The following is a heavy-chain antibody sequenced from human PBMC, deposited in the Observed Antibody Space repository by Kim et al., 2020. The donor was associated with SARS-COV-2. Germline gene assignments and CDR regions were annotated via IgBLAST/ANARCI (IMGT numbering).Heavy chain of an antibody. D-gene: IGHD2-2*01. CDR1: GFTFSYYG. Sequence: GGSLRLSCAASGFTFSYYGMHWVRQAPGKGLEWVAVISYDGSNKYYADSVKGRFTISRDNSENTLYLQMNSLRAEDTAVYYCARDLFVPDTVVVPAANYGMDVWGQETTVTVSS. V-gene: IGHV3-33*05. CDR3: ARDLFVPDTVVVPAANYGMDV. CDR2: ISYDGSNK. J-gene: IGHJ6*02.